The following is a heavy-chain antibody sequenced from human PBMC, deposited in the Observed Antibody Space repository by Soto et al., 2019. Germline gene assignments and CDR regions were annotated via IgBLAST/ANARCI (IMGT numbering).Heavy chain of an antibody. CDR2: IIPIFGTA. CDR1: GGTFSSYA. Sequence: SVKVSCKASGGTFSSYAISWVRQAPGQGLEWMGGIIPIFGTANYAQKFQGRVTITADESTSTAYMELSSLRSEDTAVYYCARDRGDYYYDSSGENLFDYWGQGTLVTVSS. V-gene: IGHV1-69*13. D-gene: IGHD3-22*01. CDR3: ARDRGDYYYDSSGENLFDY. J-gene: IGHJ4*02.